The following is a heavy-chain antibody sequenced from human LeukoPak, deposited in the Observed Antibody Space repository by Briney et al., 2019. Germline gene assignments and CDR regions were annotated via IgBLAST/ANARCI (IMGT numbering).Heavy chain of an antibody. CDR3: ASAIAAAGSYSV. D-gene: IGHD6-13*01. J-gene: IGHJ4*02. CDR1: GDSVSSNSAA. V-gene: IGHV6-1*01. CDR2: TYYRSKWYN. Sequence: SQTLSLTCAISGDSVSSNSAAWNWIRQSPSRGFEWLGRTYYRSKWYNDYAVSMKSRITINPDTSKNQFSLQLNSVTPEDTAVYYCASAIAAAGSYSVWGQGTLVTVSS.